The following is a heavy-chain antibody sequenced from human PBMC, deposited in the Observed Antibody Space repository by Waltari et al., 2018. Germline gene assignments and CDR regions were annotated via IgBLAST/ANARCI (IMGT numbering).Heavy chain of an antibody. CDR1: GGSISSSSYY. Sequence: QLQLQESGPGLVKPSETLSLTCTVSGGSISSSSYYWGWIRQPPGKGMEWIGSSYYSGSTYYTPSLKIRATISVDTSKNQFSLKLSSVTAADTAVYYCARGSPVLNYVWGSYRVRGYYFDYWGQGTLVTVSS. CDR2: SYYSGST. D-gene: IGHD3-16*02. J-gene: IGHJ4*02. V-gene: IGHV4-39*07. CDR3: ARGSPVLNYVWGSYRVRGYYFDY.